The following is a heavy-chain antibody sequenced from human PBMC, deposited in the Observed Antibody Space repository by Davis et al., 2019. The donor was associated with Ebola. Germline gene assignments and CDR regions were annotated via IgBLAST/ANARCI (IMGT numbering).Heavy chain of an antibody. V-gene: IGHV3-11*04. J-gene: IGHJ4*02. CDR2: ISSSGSTI. Sequence: PGGSLRLSCAASGFTFSAYYMSWIRQAPGKGLEWVSYISSSGSTIYYADSVKGRFTISRDNAKNSLYLQMNSLRDEDTAVYYCARDLPLGQWLVLGFDYWGQGTLVTVSS. CDR1: GFTFSAYY. D-gene: IGHD6-19*01. CDR3: ARDLPLGQWLVLGFDY.